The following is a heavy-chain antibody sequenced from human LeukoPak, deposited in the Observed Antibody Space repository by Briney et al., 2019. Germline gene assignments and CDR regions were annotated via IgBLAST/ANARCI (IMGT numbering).Heavy chain of an antibody. V-gene: IGHV4-61*02. CDR1: GDSISTGSYY. CDR2: IYTSGST. Sequence: PSETLSLTCTVSGDSISTGSYYWSWIRQPAGKGLEWIGRIYTSGSTNYNPSLKSRVIISVDTSKNQFSLKLTSVTAADTAVYYCARVGDLFGAHRVRGLPPDYYYMDVWGKGTMVTVSS. D-gene: IGHD3-10*01. CDR3: ARVGDLFGAHRVRGLPPDYYYMDV. J-gene: IGHJ6*03.